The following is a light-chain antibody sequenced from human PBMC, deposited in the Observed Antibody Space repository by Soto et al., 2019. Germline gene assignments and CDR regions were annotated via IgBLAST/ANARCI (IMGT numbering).Light chain of an antibody. CDR3: SSYTSRYIVL. J-gene: IGLJ3*02. CDR1: SRDVGAYNY. V-gene: IGLV2-14*01. CDR2: DVS. Sequence: QSALTQPASVSGSLGQSITISCTGTSRDVGAYNYVSWYQRHPGKAPKLMINDVSNRPSGVSNRFSGSKSGNTASLTISGLQAADEADYFCSSYTSRYIVLFGGGTQLTVL.